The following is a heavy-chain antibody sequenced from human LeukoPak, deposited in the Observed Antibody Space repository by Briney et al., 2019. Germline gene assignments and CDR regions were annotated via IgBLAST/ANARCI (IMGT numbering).Heavy chain of an antibody. Sequence: GSLRLSCAASGFTFSSYSMNWVRQPPGKGLEWIGTIDHAGTTFYNVSPKSGVTISVDTPNNQFSLRLNSVGAADTAVYYCARRRDGYNQLDYWGQGTLVTVSS. J-gene: IGHJ4*02. D-gene: IGHD5-24*01. CDR2: IDHAGTT. CDR3: ARRRDGYNQLDY. V-gene: IGHV4-59*08. CDR1: GFTFSSYSMN.